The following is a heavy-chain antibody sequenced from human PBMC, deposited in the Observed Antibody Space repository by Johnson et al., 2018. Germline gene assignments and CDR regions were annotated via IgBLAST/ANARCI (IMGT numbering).Heavy chain of an antibody. J-gene: IGHJ3*01. CDR3: ASQANYGGNLLMV. V-gene: IGHV3-30-3*01. Sequence: QVQLVESGGGVVQPGRSLRLSCAASGFTFSSYAMHWVRQAPGKGLEWVAVISYDGSNKYYADSVKGRFTISRDNSKTTLYLQMNSLRAEDTAVYYCASQANYGGNLLMVWGQGTMVTVSS. CDR2: ISYDGSNK. D-gene: IGHD4-23*01. CDR1: GFTFSSYA.